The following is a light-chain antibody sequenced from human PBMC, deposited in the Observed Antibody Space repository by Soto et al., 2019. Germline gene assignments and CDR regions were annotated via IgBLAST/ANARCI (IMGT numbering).Light chain of an antibody. CDR3: QQYGSSYT. CDR2: GAS. CDR1: QSVSSSY. J-gene: IGKJ2*01. V-gene: IGKV3-20*01. Sequence: EIVLTQSPGTLSLSPGERATLSCRASQSVSSSYLAWYQQKPGQAPRLLIYGASSTSTGIPDWFSGSGSGTDFTLTSSLLEAEDVVVYYCQQYGSSYTFGQGTKLEIK.